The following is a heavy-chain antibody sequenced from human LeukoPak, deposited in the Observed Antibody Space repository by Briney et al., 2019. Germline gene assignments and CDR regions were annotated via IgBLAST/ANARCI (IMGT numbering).Heavy chain of an antibody. CDR2: INSDGSST. V-gene: IGHV3-74*01. Sequence: GGSLRLSCAASGFTFSIYWMHWVRQAPGKGLVWVSRINSDGSSTSYADSVKGRFTISRDNAKNTLYLQMNSLRAEDTAVYYCARDPQTLVGAYYYGMDVWGQGTTVTVSS. D-gene: IGHD3-10*01. J-gene: IGHJ6*02. CDR1: GFTFSIYW. CDR3: ARDPQTLVGAYYYGMDV.